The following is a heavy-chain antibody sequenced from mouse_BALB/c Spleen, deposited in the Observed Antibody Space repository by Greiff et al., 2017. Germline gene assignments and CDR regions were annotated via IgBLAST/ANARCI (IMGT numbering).Heavy chain of an antibody. CDR1: GNTFSSYW. CDR3: ARLHYYAMDY. Sequence: VQVVESGAELMKPGASVKISCKATGNTFSSYWIEWVKQRPGHGLEWIGEILPGSSSTNYNEKFKGKATFTADTSSNTAYMQLSSLTSEDSAVYYCARLHYYAMDYWGQGTSVTVSS. J-gene: IGHJ4*01. V-gene: IGHV1-9*01. CDR2: ILPGSSST.